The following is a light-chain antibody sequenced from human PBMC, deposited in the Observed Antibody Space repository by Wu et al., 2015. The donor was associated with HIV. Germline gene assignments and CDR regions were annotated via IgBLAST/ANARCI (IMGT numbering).Light chain of an antibody. Sequence: LSSRGNEPPSPAGPVRMLQLSFRLGTTKKPGQAPRLLIYDTSNRAAGVPARFSGSGSGTDFTLTISRLEPEDFAVYFCQQGRNWPASTFGGGTKVEIK. CDR3: QQGRNWPAST. V-gene: IGKV3-11*01. J-gene: IGKJ4*01. CDR1: RMLQLS. CDR2: DTS.